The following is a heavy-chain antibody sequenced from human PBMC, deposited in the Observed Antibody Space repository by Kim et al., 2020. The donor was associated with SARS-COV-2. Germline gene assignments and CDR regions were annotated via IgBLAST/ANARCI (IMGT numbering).Heavy chain of an antibody. Sequence: ADSVKGRFTISRDSSKNTLYLQMNGLRDEDTAVYYCARDPTVIPQGGYFDFWGQGTLVTVSS. D-gene: IGHD4-17*01. J-gene: IGHJ4*02. CDR3: ARDPTVIPQGGYFDF. V-gene: IGHV3-53*01.